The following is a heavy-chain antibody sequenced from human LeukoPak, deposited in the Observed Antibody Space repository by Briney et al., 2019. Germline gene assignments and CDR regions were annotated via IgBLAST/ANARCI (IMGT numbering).Heavy chain of an antibody. CDR3: ARGRQDAMIVVVMTGVSYYLDV. V-gene: IGHV4-34*01. CDR1: GGSFSGYY. CDR2: MNPSGST. J-gene: IGHJ6*03. D-gene: IGHD3-22*01. Sequence: PSETLSLTCAVYGGSFSGYYWTWIRQTPEKGLEWIGEMNPSGSTNYNPSLKSRVTISVDTSKNRFSLKFNSVTAAHTPGYSCARGRQDAMIVVVMTGVSYYLDVWGKGTTVTVS.